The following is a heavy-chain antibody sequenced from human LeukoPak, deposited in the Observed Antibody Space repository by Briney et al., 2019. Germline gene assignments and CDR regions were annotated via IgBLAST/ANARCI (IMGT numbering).Heavy chain of an antibody. CDR3: AKEHMAAAVYYFDY. CDR2: LYSGRAT. J-gene: IGHJ4*02. Sequence: EGSLRLSCAASGFTVSTNYMSWVRQAPGKGLEWVSVLYSGRATYYADSVKDRFIISRDNSKNTLYLQMNTLRVEDTALYYCAKEHMAAAVYYFDYWGQGTLVTVSS. V-gene: IGHV3-66*01. D-gene: IGHD6-13*01. CDR1: GFTVSTNY.